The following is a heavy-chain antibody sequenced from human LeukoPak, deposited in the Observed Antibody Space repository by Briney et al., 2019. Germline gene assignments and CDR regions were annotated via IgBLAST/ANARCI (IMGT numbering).Heavy chain of an antibody. CDR1: GFTFSSYA. D-gene: IGHD2-21*02. Sequence: GGSLRLSCAASGFTFSSYAMSWVRQAPGKGLEWVSAISGSGGSTYYADSVKGRFTISRDNSKNTLYLQMNSLRAEDTAVYYCAKIRNPCGGDCYSSGWFDTWGQGTLVTVSS. CDR3: AKIRNPCGGDCYSSGWFDT. J-gene: IGHJ5*02. CDR2: ISGSGGST. V-gene: IGHV3-23*01.